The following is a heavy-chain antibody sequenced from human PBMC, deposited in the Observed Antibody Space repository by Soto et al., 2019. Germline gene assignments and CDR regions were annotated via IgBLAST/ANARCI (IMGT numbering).Heavy chain of an antibody. V-gene: IGHV3-23*01. D-gene: IGHD3-3*01. CDR3: AKAGLRFLEWFGKNNYYYYGMDV. CDR1: GFTFSSYA. CDR2: ISGSGGST. Sequence: PGGSLRLSCAASGFTFSSYAMSWVRQAPGKGLEWVSAISGSGGSTYYADSVKGRFTISRDNSKNTLYLQMNSLRAEDTDVYYCAKAGLRFLEWFGKNNYYYYGMDVWGQGTTVTVS. J-gene: IGHJ6*02.